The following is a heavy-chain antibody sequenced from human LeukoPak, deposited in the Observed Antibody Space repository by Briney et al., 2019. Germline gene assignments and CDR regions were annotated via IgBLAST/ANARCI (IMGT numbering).Heavy chain of an antibody. CDR2: ISAYNGNT. J-gene: IGHJ6*02. CDR1: GYTFTSYG. D-gene: IGHD6-13*01. CDR3: ARDQAPSLSSSWLNYYYYYCNGMDV. V-gene: IGHV1-18*01. Sequence: ASVPVSCKASGYTFTSYGISWVRQPPGQGLEWMGWISAYNGNTKYARKLQGRVTMTTNTSTSTAYMELRSLRSDDTAVYYCARDQAPSLSSSWLNYYYYYCNGMDVWGQGTTVTVSS.